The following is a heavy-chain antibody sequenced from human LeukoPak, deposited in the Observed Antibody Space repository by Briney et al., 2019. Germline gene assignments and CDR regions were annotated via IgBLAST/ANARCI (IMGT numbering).Heavy chain of an antibody. Sequence: LPGRSLTLSCAASGFTFSSYEVNSVRHAPREGLGWVSAISGSVGTTNYADSVKGRFTISRDNSKNTLYLQMNSLRVEDTAVYYCAKVRDIYCTGGTCFYFDNWGQGTLVTVSS. CDR3: AKVRDIYCTGGTCFYFDN. CDR1: GFTFSSYE. CDR2: ISGSVGTT. J-gene: IGHJ4*02. V-gene: IGHV3-23*01. D-gene: IGHD2-15*01.